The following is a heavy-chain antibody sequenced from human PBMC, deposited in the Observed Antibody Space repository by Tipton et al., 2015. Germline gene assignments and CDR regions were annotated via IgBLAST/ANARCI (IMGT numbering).Heavy chain of an antibody. Sequence: TLSLTCAVEGSSFSFHYWSWIRQPPGRALEWIGEIYPTTSTNYNPSLKSRVAMSVDMSKKRISLSLTSVTAADTAIYYCARGPAAAANSYFDIWGRGTQVTVSS. CDR1: GSSFSFHY. J-gene: IGHJ2*01. CDR2: IYPTTST. CDR3: ARGPAAAANSYFDI. V-gene: IGHV4-34*01. D-gene: IGHD6-13*01.